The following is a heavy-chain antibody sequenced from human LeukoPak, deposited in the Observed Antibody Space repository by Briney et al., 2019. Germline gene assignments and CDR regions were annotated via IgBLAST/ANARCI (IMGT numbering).Heavy chain of an antibody. Sequence: LVSAISGSGGSTYYADSVKGRFTISRDNSKNTLYLQMNSLRAEDTAVYYCAKNRNGAELDYWGQGTLVTVSS. D-gene: IGHD1-26*01. V-gene: IGHV3-23*01. CDR3: AKNRNGAELDY. CDR2: ISGSGGST. J-gene: IGHJ4*02.